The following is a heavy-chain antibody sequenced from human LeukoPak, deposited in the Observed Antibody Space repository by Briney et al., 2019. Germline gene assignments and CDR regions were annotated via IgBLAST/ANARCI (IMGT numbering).Heavy chain of an antibody. D-gene: IGHD2-21*01. V-gene: IGHV3-23*01. CDR2: ISGSGDST. CDR3: ARDLRGGGGEWVFDY. CDR1: GFTFSSYT. Sequence: GGSLRLSCAASGFTFSSYTMRWVRQAPGKGLEWVSAISGSGDSTYYADSVKGRFTISRDNAKNSLYLQMNSLRAEDTAVYYCARDLRGGGGEWVFDYWGQGILVTVSS. J-gene: IGHJ4*02.